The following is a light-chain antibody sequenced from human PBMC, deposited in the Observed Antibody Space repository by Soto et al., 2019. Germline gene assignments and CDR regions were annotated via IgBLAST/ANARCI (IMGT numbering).Light chain of an antibody. Sequence: QSALTQPASVSGSPGQSITISCTGTFNDVGAYNYVSWYQHLPGKAPKLIIYEVSNRPSGVSNRFSGSKSGNTASLTISGLQAEDEGDYYCHSYTSSPTYVVFGGGTKLTVL. J-gene: IGLJ2*01. CDR1: FNDVGAYNY. CDR3: HSYTSSPTYVV. V-gene: IGLV2-14*01. CDR2: EVS.